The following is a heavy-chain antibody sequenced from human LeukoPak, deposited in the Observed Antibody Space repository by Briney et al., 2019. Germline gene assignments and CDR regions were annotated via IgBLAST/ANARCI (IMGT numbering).Heavy chain of an antibody. CDR1: GYSISSGYY. CDR3: ARESGLWAGTTTGTTKDDY. D-gene: IGHD1-1*01. V-gene: IGHV4-38-2*02. J-gene: IGHJ4*02. Sequence: TLSLTCTVSGYSISSGYYWGWIRQPPGKGLEWIGSIYHSGSTYYNPSLKSRVTISVDTSENQFSLKLSSVTAADTAVYYCARESGLWAGTTTGTTKDDYWGQGTLVTVSS. CDR2: IYHSGST.